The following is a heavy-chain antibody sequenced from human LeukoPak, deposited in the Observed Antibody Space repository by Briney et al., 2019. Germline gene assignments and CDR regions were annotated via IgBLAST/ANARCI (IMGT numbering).Heavy chain of an antibody. V-gene: IGHV3-21*01. Sequence: GKSLRLSCAASGFTFSSYGMNWVRQAPGKGLEWVSSISSSSSYIYYADSVKGRFTISRDNAKNSLYLQMNSLRAEDTAVYYCARDSSSWQNWFDPWGQGTLVTVSS. J-gene: IGHJ5*02. D-gene: IGHD6-13*01. CDR2: ISSSSSYI. CDR1: GFTFSSYG. CDR3: ARDSSSWQNWFDP.